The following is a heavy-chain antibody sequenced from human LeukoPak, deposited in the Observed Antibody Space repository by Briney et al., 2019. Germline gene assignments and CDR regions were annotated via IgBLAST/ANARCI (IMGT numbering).Heavy chain of an antibody. D-gene: IGHD1-14*01. CDR2: INHSGST. J-gene: IGHJ5*02. V-gene: IGHV4-34*01. Sequence: SETLSLTGAVYGGSFSGYYWSWIRQPPGKGLEWIGEINHSGSTNYNPSLKSRVTISVDTSKNQFSLKLSSVTAADTAVYYCARGVSGGWFDPWGQGTLVTVSS. CDR3: ARGVSGGWFDP. CDR1: GGSFSGYY.